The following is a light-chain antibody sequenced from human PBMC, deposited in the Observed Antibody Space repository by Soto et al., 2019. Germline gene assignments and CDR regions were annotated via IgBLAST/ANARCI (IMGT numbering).Light chain of an antibody. CDR2: VAS. J-gene: IGKJ4*01. CDR1: QSVSSGY. CDR3: QQYATSPRLT. Sequence: EIVLTQSPGTLSLSPGERVTLSCRASQSVSSGYLAWYQQKPGQAPRLVIYVASSRPTGIPDRFSGSGSGTDFTLTISRLEPEDFAVYYCQQYATSPRLTFGGGTKVEIK. V-gene: IGKV3-20*01.